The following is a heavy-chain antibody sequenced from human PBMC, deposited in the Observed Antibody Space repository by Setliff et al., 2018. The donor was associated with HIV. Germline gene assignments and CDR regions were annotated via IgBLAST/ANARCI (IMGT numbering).Heavy chain of an antibody. D-gene: IGHD2-21*01. Sequence: GASVKVSCKASGGTFSTYGISWVRQAPGQGLEWMGWINGVDGYTKCSQKFRDRLTITSDTSASTAYMELSSLRSEDTAMYYCARDESRGDWESFGYWGQGTRVTVSS. CDR3: ARDESRGDWESFGY. CDR2: INGVDGYT. CDR1: GGTFSTYG. V-gene: IGHV1-3*01. J-gene: IGHJ4*02.